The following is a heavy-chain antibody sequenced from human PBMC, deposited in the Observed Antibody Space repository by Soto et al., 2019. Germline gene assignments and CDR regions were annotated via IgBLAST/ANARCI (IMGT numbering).Heavy chain of an antibody. CDR3: ARFSTVTRPSYFDY. D-gene: IGHD4-17*01. Sequence: SETLSLTCTVSGGSISSGGYYWSWIRQHPGKGLEWIGYIYYSGSTYYNPSLKSRVTISVDTSKNQFSLKLSSVTAADTAVYYCARFSTVTRPSYFDYWGQGTLVTVSS. V-gene: IGHV4-31*03. J-gene: IGHJ4*02. CDR1: GGSISSGGYY. CDR2: IYYSGST.